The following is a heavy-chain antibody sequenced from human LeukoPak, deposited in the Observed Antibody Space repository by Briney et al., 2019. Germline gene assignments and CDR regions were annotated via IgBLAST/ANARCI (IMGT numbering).Heavy chain of an antibody. CDR1: ALSCSRLW. CDR3: ASADRARTSFDP. CDR2: MNQDGRSI. D-gene: IGHD3-16*02. V-gene: IGHV3-7*01. Sequence: GGSLRLSFASFALSCSRLWMRWRRQAPGKGLEWVAKMNQDGRSISYVDSVKGRFTISRDNAKSSLYLQMNSLRAEDTAVYYCASADRARTSFDPWGRGTLVTVSS. J-gene: IGHJ5*02.